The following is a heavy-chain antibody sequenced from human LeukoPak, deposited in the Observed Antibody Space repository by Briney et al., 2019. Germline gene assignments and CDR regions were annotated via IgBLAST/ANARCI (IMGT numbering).Heavy chain of an antibody. CDR2: ISHDGTNE. Sequence: GGSLRLSCVASGFTFNNYGMHWVRQAPGKGLEWVSLISHDGTNEDYSDSVEGRFTISRGNSKKTVYLQMDSLRSEDTAVYYCVRGALRKLWTLGVDWGQGTLVIVSS. CDR1: GFTFNNYG. CDR3: VRGALRKLWTLGVD. D-gene: IGHD3-16*01. V-gene: IGHV3-30*04. J-gene: IGHJ4*02.